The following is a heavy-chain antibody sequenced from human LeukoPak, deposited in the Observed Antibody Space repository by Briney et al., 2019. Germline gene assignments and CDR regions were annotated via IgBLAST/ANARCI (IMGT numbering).Heavy chain of an antibody. CDR3: ARDRGFGQADV. J-gene: IGHJ6*04. CDR1: GFTFSSYA. CDR2: IFGSGGST. D-gene: IGHD3-10*01. V-gene: IGHV3-23*01. Sequence: PGGSLRLSCAASGFTFSSYAMYWVRQAPGKGLEWVSGIFGSGGSTHYADSVKGRFTISRDNSKNTVYLQMNSLRAEDTAVYYCARDRGFGQADVWGKGTTVTVSS.